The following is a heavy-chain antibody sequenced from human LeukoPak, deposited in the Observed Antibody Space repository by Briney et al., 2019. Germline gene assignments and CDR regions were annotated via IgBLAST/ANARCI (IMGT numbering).Heavy chain of an antibody. CDR3: ARLYRSGSYYSSLLY. D-gene: IGHD3-10*01. Sequence: EESLKISYRGFGYSFTTYWIGWVRKMPGKGLEWMGIIYPGDSDTRYSPYFQGQVTISADKSTTTAYLQWSSLKASDTAMYYCARLYRSGSYYSSLLYWGQGTLVTVSS. J-gene: IGHJ4*02. V-gene: IGHV5-51*01. CDR2: IYPGDSDT. CDR1: GYSFTTYW.